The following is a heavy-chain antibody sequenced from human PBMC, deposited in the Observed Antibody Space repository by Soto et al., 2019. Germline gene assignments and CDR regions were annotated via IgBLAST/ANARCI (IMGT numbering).Heavy chain of an antibody. CDR2: VSYFGTT. CDR3: ARDSEAVVPRHDFDI. Sequence: SETLSLTCNVSGGPLTTYFWSWIRQPPGKGLEWIGYVSYFGTTNYNPSLKSRVTISVDKSKNQFSLKLSSVTAADTAVYYCARDSEAVVPRHDFDIWGQGTMVTV. V-gene: IGHV4-59*12. D-gene: IGHD2-2*01. J-gene: IGHJ3*02. CDR1: GGPLTTYF.